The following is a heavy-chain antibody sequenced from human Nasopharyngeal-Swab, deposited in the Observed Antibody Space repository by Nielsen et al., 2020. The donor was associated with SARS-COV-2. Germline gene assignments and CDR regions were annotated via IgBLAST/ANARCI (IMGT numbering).Heavy chain of an antibody. CDR3: ARDLGGGYCTTTNCPGS. V-gene: IGHV3-53*01. D-gene: IGHD2-2*01. J-gene: IGHJ1*01. CDR1: AFTFSDYY. CDR2: TEIGGTT. Sequence: GGSLRLSCAASAFTFSDYYMSWVRQAPGKGLEWVSVTEIGGTTHYADSVKGRFSISRDSSTNTLYLQMNNVRAEDTAVYYCARDLGGGYCTTTNCPGSWGQGTLVTVSS.